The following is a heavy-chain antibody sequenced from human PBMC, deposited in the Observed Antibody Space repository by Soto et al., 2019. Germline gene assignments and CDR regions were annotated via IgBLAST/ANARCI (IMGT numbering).Heavy chain of an antibody. Sequence: ASVKVSCKASAYTFTSYGITWVRQAPGKGLEWMGGFDPEDGETIYAQKFQGRVTMTEDTSTDTAYMELSSLRSEDTAVYFFASILYNWNVGYYYGMDVWGQGTTVTVSS. CDR1: AYTFTSYG. J-gene: IGHJ6*02. V-gene: IGHV1-24*01. CDR3: ASILYNWNVGYYYGMDV. D-gene: IGHD1-1*01. CDR2: FDPEDGET.